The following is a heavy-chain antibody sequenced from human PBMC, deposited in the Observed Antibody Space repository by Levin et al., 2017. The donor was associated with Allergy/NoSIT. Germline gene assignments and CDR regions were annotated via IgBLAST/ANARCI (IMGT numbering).Heavy chain of an antibody. CDR2: ITSSSTFS. D-gene: IGHD4-17*01. J-gene: IGHJ4*02. Sequence: PGGSLRLSCAASGFNFSNNNMNWVRQAPGRGLEWVASITSSSTFSFSGDSVKGRFTISRDNAKNSLYLQMNSLSADDTAVYYCARGPITVTQRPYHFDYWGQGILVTVSS. CDR1: GFNFSNNN. V-gene: IGHV3-21*01. CDR3: ARGPITVTQRPYHFDY.